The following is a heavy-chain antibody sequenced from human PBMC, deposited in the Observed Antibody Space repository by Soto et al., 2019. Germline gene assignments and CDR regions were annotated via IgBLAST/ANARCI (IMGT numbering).Heavy chain of an antibody. D-gene: IGHD3-22*01. CDR1: GYSFTSYW. J-gene: IGHJ5*02. Sequence: GESLKISCKGSGYSFTSYWIGWVRQMPGKGLEWMGIIYPGDSDTRYSPSFQGQVTISADKSISTAYLQWSSLKASDTAMYYCARRDYYYDSSGDWFDPWGQGTLVTVSS. CDR2: IYPGDSDT. CDR3: ARRDYYYDSSGDWFDP. V-gene: IGHV5-51*01.